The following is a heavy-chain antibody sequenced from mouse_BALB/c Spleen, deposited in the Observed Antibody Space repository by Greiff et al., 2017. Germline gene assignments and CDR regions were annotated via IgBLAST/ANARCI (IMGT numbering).Heavy chain of an antibody. V-gene: IGHV14-3*02. J-gene: IGHJ2*01. Sequence: VQVVESGAELVKPGASVKLSCTASGFNIKDTYMHWVKQRPEQGLEWIGRIDPANGNTKYDPKFQGKATITADTSSNTAYLQLSSLTSEDTAVYYCAREIYYYGSSYFDDWGQGTTLTVSS. CDR3: AREIYYYGSSYFDD. CDR1: GFNIKDTY. CDR2: IDPANGNT. D-gene: IGHD1-1*01.